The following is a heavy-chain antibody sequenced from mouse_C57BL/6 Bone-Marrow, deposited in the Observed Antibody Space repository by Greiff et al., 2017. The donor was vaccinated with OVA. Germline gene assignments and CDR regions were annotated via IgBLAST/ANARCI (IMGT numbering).Heavy chain of an antibody. D-gene: IGHD2-5*01. Sequence: DVKLVESEGGLVQPGSSMKLSCTASGFTFSDYYMAWVRQVPEKGLEWVANINYDGSSTYYLDSLKSRFIISRDNAKNILYLQMSSLKSEDTATYYCAREDSNTYYFDYWGQGTTLTVSS. V-gene: IGHV5-16*01. CDR2: INYDGSST. CDR1: GFTFSDYY. CDR3: AREDSNTYYFDY. J-gene: IGHJ2*01.